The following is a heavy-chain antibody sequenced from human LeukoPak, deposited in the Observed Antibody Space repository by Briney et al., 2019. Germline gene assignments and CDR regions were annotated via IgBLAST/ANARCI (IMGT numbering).Heavy chain of an antibody. CDR2: IRSNSDGGTI. V-gene: IGHV3-15*07. CDR1: GFTFSNAW. J-gene: IGHJ5*02. Sequence: GGSLRLSCATSGFTFSNAWMNWVRKAPGKGLEWVGRIRSNSDGGTIDYAAPVKGRFTLSRDDSKTTLCLQMNSLQTEDTAVYYCATDFYDSTWGQGTLVTVSS. CDR3: ATDFYDST. D-gene: IGHD3-22*01.